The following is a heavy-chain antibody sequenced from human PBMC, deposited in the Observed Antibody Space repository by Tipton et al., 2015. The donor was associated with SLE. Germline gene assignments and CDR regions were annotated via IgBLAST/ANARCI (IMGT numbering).Heavy chain of an antibody. V-gene: IGHV4-59*12. CDR2: VYYGGNT. J-gene: IGHJ4*02. CDR1: GGPIDNYY. Sequence: TLSLTCTVSGGPIDNYYCSWIRQSPEKGLEWIGYVYYGGNTNYNPSLESRVSISVDTSKNQFSLKLSSVTAADTAVYYCAREIGGGSNDYWGQGTLVTVSS. D-gene: IGHD1-26*01. CDR3: AREIGGGSNDY.